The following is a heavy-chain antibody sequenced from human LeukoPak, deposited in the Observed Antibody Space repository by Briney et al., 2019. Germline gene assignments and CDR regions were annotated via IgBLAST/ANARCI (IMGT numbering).Heavy chain of an antibody. D-gene: IGHD6-6*01. CDR3: ARDAELAAFDP. Sequence: GGSLRLSCAASGFTFSSYWMSWVRQAPGKGLEWVANIKQDGSEKYYVDSVKGQFTISRDNAMNSLYLQMNSLRAEDTAVYYCARDAELAAFDPWGQGTLVTVSS. CDR1: GFTFSSYW. V-gene: IGHV3-7*01. CDR2: IKQDGSEK. J-gene: IGHJ5*02.